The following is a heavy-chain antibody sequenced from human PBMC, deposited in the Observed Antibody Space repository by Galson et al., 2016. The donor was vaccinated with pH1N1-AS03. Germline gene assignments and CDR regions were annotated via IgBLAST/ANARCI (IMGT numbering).Heavy chain of an antibody. V-gene: IGHV3-23*01. J-gene: IGHJ3*01. D-gene: IGHD1-1*01. CDR3: AKTTGGVSKSGAFDV. Sequence: SLRLSCAASGFTFNTYAMNWVRQAPGKGLEWVSSISADGINTYYADSLKGRFTISRDNYRNTVSLQMNSLRVEDTAVYYCAKTTGGVSKSGAFDVWGQGTMVTVSS. CDR1: GFTFNTYA. CDR2: ISADGINT.